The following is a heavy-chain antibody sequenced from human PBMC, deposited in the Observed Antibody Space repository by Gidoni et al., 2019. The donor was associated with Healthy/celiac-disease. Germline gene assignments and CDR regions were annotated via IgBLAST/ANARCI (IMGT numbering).Heavy chain of an antibody. CDR2: INHSGST. V-gene: IGHV4-34*01. D-gene: IGHD3-16*01. CDR3: ARVRDYGGWFDP. CDR1: GGSFSGYY. J-gene: IGHJ5*02. Sequence: QVQLQQWGAGLLKPSETLSLTCAVYGGSFSGYYWSWIRQPPGKGLEWIGEINHSGSTNYNPSLKSRVTISVDTSKNQFSLKLSSVTAADTAVYYCARVRDYGGWFDPWGQGTLDTVSS.